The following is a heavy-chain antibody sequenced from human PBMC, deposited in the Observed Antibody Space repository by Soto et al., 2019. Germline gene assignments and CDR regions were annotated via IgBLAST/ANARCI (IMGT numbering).Heavy chain of an antibody. D-gene: IGHD3-22*01. CDR1: GFTFSIYA. V-gene: IGHV3-23*01. CDR3: APRGGYYYDSSGYPSGY. Sequence: GGSLRLSCASSGFTFSIYAMIWVPQAPVKGLEWVSAISGSGGSTYYADSVKGRFTISRDNSKNTLYLQMNSLRAEDTAVYYCAPRGGYYYDSSGYPSGYWGQGTLVTVSS. CDR2: ISGSGGST. J-gene: IGHJ4*02.